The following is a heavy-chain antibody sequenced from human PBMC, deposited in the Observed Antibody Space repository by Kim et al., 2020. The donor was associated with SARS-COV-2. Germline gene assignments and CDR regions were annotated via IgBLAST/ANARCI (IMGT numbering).Heavy chain of an antibody. D-gene: IGHD6-13*01. CDR2: INHSGST. J-gene: IGHJ4*02. CDR1: GGSFSGYY. V-gene: IGHV4-34*01. CDR3: ARGLRGIAAAGTLGY. Sequence: SETLSLTCAVYGGSFSGYYWSWIRQPPGKGLEWIGEINHSGSTNYNPSLKSRVTISVDTSKNQFSLKLSSVTAADTAVYYCARGLRGIAAAGTLGYWGQGTLVTVSS.